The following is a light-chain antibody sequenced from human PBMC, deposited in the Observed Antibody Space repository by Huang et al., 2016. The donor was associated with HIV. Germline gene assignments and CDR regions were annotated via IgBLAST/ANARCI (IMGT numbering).Light chain of an antibody. CDR3: QQRSKWPLT. CDR2: DAS. V-gene: IGKV3-11*01. Sequence: EIVLTQSPATLSLSPGQRVTLPCRASQSVSDFLAWYQQKPGQAPRLLIYDASKRATGIPDRFSGSGAGTDVTLTISSLEPEDFAVYYCQQRSKWPLTFGGGTKVESK. CDR1: QSVSDF. J-gene: IGKJ4*01.